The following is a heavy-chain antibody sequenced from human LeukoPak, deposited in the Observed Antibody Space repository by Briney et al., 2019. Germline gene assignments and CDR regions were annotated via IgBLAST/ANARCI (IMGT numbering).Heavy chain of an antibody. J-gene: IGHJ3*02. Sequence: GESLKISCKGSGYSFTSYWIGWVRQMPGKGLEWMGIIYPGDSDTRYSPSFQGQVTISADKSISTAYLQWSSLKASDTAMYYCARPPNYGDVYDAFDIWGQGTMVTVSS. CDR3: ARPPNYGDVYDAFDI. V-gene: IGHV5-51*01. CDR2: IYPGDSDT. D-gene: IGHD4-17*01. CDR1: GYSFTSYW.